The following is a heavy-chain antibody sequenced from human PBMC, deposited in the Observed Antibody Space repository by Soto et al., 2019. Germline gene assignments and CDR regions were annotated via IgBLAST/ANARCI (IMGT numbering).Heavy chain of an antibody. CDR3: ASTFGGVTPGYYYYYYYLDV. CDR1: GYTFTSYA. V-gene: IGHV1-3*01. D-gene: IGHD3-16*01. Sequence: ASVKVSCKASGYTFTSYAMHWVRQAPGQRLEWMGWINAGNGNTKYSQKFQGRVTITRDTSASTAYMELSSLRSEDTAVYYCASTFGGVTPGYYYYYYYLDVWGQRDHGHRLL. CDR2: INAGNGNT. J-gene: IGHJ6*03.